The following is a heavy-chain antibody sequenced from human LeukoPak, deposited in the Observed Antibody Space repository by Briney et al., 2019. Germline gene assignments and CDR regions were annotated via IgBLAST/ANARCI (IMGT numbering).Heavy chain of an antibody. D-gene: IGHD2-2*02. V-gene: IGHV3-23*01. J-gene: IGHJ4*02. CDR3: APFCSTTSCYTFDS. CDR2: ISGRGGST. Sequence: PGGSLRFSCTASGFTFTNFAMNWVRQAPGKGLEWVSAISGRGGSTYYADSVKGRFTISRDDSKNTLYLQMNSLRAEDTAVYYCAPFCSTTSCYTFDSWGQGTLVTVSS. CDR1: GFTFTNFA.